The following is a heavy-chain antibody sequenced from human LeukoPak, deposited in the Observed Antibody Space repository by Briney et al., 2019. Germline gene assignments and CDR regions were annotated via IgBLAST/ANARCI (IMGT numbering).Heavy chain of an antibody. V-gene: IGHV3-23*01. J-gene: IGHJ4*02. CDR1: GLTFSNYG. Sequence: PGGSLTLSCAASGLTFSNYGMVCARATRGKSGGCLANLCRGGANTYYADSVKGRFTISRDNSRDRIYLQMNSLRTDDTAVYYCARLQPLVIPAAKLGFDYWGQGTLVTVSS. CDR2: LCRGGANT. CDR3: ARLQPLVIPAAKLGFDY. D-gene: IGHD2-2*01.